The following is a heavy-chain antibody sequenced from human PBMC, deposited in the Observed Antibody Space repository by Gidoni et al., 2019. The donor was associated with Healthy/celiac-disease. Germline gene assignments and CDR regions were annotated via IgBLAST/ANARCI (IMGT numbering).Heavy chain of an antibody. Sequence: QVQLQQWGAGLLKPSETLSLTCAVYGGSFSGYYWSWIRQPPGKGLEWIGEINHSGSTNYNPSLKSRVTISVDTSKNQFSLKLSSVTAADTAVYYCASFGVVAMYFDLWGRGTLVTVSS. CDR3: ASFGVVAMYFDL. V-gene: IGHV4-34*01. J-gene: IGHJ2*01. CDR2: INHSGST. CDR1: GGSFSGYY. D-gene: IGHD2-15*01.